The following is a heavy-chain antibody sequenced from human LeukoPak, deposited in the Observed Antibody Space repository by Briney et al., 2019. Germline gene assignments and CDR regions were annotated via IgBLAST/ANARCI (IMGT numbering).Heavy chain of an antibody. D-gene: IGHD4-11*01. CDR3: ARENYSFDY. V-gene: IGHV3-11*05. J-gene: IGHJ4*02. Sequence: GGSLRLSCAASGFXFSDYYMSWIRQAPGKGLEWVSDISSSVTYTNYADSVKGRFTISRDNAKNSLYLQMNSLRAEDTAVYYCARENYSFDYWGQGTLVTVSS. CDR2: ISSSVTYT. CDR1: GFXFSDYY.